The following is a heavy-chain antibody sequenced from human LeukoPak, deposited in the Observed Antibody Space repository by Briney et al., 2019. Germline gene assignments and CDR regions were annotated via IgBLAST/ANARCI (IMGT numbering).Heavy chain of an antibody. D-gene: IGHD5-18*01. V-gene: IGHV3-23*01. J-gene: IGHJ4*02. CDR3: AKAPGDTAMAGTFDY. CDR2: IYGSAGTT. CDR1: GFTFSSYA. Sequence: GESLRPSCAVSGFTFSSYAMSWVRQAPGKGLEWVSCIYGSAGTTQYADSVKGRFTISRDNAKNSLYLQMNSLRAEDTALYYCAKAPGDTAMAGTFDYWGQGTLVTVSS.